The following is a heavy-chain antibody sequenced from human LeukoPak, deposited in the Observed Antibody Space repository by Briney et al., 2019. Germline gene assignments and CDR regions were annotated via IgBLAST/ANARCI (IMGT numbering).Heavy chain of an antibody. D-gene: IGHD3-22*01. CDR2: ISAYNGNT. V-gene: IGHV1-18*01. CDR3: ARDPYYYDSSGSRPLDY. CDR1: GYTFTSYG. Sequence: ASVKVSCKASGYTFTSYGISWVRQAPGQGLEWMGWISAYNGNTNYAQKLQGRVTMTTDTSTSIAYMELRSLRSDDTAVYYCARDPYYYDSSGSRPLDYWGQGTLVTVSS. J-gene: IGHJ4*02.